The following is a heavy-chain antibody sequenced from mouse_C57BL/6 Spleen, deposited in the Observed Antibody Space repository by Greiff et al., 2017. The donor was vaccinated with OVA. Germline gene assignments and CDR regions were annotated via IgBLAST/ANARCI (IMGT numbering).Heavy chain of an antibody. D-gene: IGHD3-2*02. V-gene: IGHV1-69*01. J-gene: IGHJ4*01. CDR3: ARKGENSSGYVNAMDY. Sequence: QVQLQQPGAELVMPGASVKLSCKASGYTFTSYWMHWVKQRPGQGLEWIGEIDPSDSYTNYNQKFKGKSTLTVDKSSSTAYMQLSSLTSEDSAVYFCARKGENSSGYVNAMDYWGQGTSVTVSS. CDR1: GYTFTSYW. CDR2: IDPSDSYT.